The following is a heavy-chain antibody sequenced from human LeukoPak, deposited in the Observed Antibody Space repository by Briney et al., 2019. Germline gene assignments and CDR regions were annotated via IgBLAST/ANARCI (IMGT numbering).Heavy chain of an antibody. D-gene: IGHD3-22*01. CDR2: ISSSSSYI. CDR1: GFTFSSYS. Sequence: GGSLRPSCAASGFTFSSYSMNWVRQAPGKGLEWVSSISSSSSYIYYADSVKGRFTISRDNAKNSLYLQMNSLRAEDTAVYYCASRSSGYYGAFDIWGQGTMVTVSS. V-gene: IGHV3-21*01. J-gene: IGHJ3*02. CDR3: ASRSSGYYGAFDI.